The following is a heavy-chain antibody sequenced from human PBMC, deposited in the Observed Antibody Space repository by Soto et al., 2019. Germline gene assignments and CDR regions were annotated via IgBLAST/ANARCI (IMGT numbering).Heavy chain of an antibody. J-gene: IGHJ4*02. CDR1: GYTFTSYD. D-gene: IGHD3-3*01. Sequence: QVQLVQSGAEVKKPGASVKVSCKASGYTFTSYDINWVRQATGQGLEWMGWMNPNSGNTGYAQKFQGRVTMTRNTXXSTAYMELSSLRSEDTAVYYCARGPFPIFGATIDYWGQGTLVTVSS. V-gene: IGHV1-8*01. CDR3: ARGPFPIFGATIDY. CDR2: MNPNSGNT.